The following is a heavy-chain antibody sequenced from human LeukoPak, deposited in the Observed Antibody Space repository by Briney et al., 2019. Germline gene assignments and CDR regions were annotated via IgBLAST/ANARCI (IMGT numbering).Heavy chain of an antibody. CDR2: ISYDGSNK. J-gene: IGHJ4*02. Sequence: GGSLRLSCAASGFTFSSYAMHWVRKAPGKGLEWVAVISYDGSNKYYADSVKGRFTISRDNSKNTLYLQMNSLRAEDTAVYYCARDKGYSSGWGEIGYWGQGTLVTVSS. V-gene: IGHV3-30*04. CDR3: ARDKGYSSGWGEIGY. D-gene: IGHD6-19*01. CDR1: GFTFSSYA.